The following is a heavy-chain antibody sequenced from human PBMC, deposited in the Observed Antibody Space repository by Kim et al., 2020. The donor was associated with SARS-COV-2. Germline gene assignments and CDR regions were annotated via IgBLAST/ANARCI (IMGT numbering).Heavy chain of an antibody. J-gene: IGHJ4*02. CDR3: ARRGDGYN. D-gene: IGHD5-12*01. CDR1: GYNFDNHW. CDR2: ITLGNSAT. V-gene: IGHV5-51*01. Sequence: GESLKISCQTSGYNFDNHWIGWVRQMPGKGLEWMGIITLGNSATLYSPSFQGHVTISADRSVSTAYLQWSSLKASDTAMYYCARRGDGYNWGQGTQVTVSS.